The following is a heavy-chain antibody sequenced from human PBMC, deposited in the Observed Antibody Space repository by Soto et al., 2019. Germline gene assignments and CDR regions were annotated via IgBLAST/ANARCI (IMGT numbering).Heavy chain of an antibody. J-gene: IGHJ4*02. Sequence: QVQLVESGGGVVQPGRSLRLSCVASGFTFSSCGMHWVRQVPGKGLEWVAVISYDGNSKYYADSVKGRFTISRDNSKNKLYLQMNSLRTEDTAVYYCAKDERTTSPFDYWGQGTLVTVSS. D-gene: IGHD1-1*01. CDR2: ISYDGNSK. CDR1: GFTFSSCG. V-gene: IGHV3-30*18. CDR3: AKDERTTSPFDY.